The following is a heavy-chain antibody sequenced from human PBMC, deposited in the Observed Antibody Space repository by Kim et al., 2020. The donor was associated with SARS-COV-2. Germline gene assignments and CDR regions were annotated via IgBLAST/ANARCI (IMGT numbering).Heavy chain of an antibody. Sequence: ASVKVSCKASGYTFTSYYMHWVRQAPGQGLEWMGIINPSGGSTSYAQKFKGRVTMTRDTSTSTVYMELSSLRSEDTAVYYCARVPSYYYDSSGYPGWGYFDYWGQGTLVTVSS. D-gene: IGHD3-22*01. V-gene: IGHV1-46*01. CDR2: INPSGGST. CDR3: ARVPSYYYDSSGYPGWGYFDY. CDR1: GYTFTSYY. J-gene: IGHJ4*02.